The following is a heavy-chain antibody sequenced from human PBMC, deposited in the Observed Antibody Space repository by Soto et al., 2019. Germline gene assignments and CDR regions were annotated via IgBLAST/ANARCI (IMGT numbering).Heavy chain of an antibody. Sequence: EVQLLESGGGLVQPGGSLRLSCAASGFTFSTYVMSWVRQAPGRGLEWVSSISTNTYYADSVKGRFTISRDNSKNTLYLQMNSLRDDDTAVYYCAKGGAAADKYFQHWGQGTLVSVSS. CDR2: ISTNT. D-gene: IGHD6-13*01. V-gene: IGHV3-23*01. CDR3: AKGGAAADKYFQH. J-gene: IGHJ1*01. CDR1: GFTFSTYV.